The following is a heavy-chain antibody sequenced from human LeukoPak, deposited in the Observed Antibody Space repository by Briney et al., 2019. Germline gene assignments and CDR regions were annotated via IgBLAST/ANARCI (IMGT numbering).Heavy chain of an antibody. CDR1: GYTFTSYG. CDR2: ISAYNGNT. Sequence: GASVKVSCKASGYTFTSYGISWVRQAPGQGLEWMGWISAYNGNTNYAQKLQGRVTMTTDTSTSTAYMELRSLRSDDTAVYYCARREDYYDSSGYQPHFDYWGQGTLVTVSS. CDR3: ARREDYYDSSGYQPHFDY. J-gene: IGHJ4*02. V-gene: IGHV1-18*01. D-gene: IGHD3-22*01.